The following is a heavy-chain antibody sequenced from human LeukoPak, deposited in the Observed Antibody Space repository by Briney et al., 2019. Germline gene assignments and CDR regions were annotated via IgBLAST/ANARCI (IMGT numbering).Heavy chain of an antibody. Sequence: GGSLRLSCAASGFTFSSYGMHWVRQAPGKGLGWVAVIWYDGSNKYYADSVKGRFTISRDNSKNTLYLQMNSLRAEDTAVYYCARATGTTMADWGQGTLVTVSS. V-gene: IGHV3-33*01. CDR1: GFTFSSYG. D-gene: IGHD1-1*01. J-gene: IGHJ4*02. CDR3: ARATGTTMAD. CDR2: IWYDGSNK.